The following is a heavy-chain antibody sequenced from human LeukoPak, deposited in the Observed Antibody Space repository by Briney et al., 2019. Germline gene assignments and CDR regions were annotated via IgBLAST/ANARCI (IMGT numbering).Heavy chain of an antibody. CDR3: ARAQVGAPTDL. J-gene: IGHJ5*02. Sequence: GGPLRLSCAASGFPFSSYAMYWVRRAPGKGLVGVARIHGDGDNISYADCVRGRFTDSRHNAKDTLYLHMNSLRPEGTAVYYCARAQVGAPTDLWGQGTLVTVSS. CDR2: IHGDGDNI. CDR1: GFPFSSYA. V-gene: IGHV3-74*01. D-gene: IGHD1-26*01.